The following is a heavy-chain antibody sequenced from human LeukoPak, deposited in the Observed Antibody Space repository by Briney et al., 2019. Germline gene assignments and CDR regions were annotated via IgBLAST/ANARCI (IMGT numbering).Heavy chain of an antibody. D-gene: IGHD6-13*01. V-gene: IGHV1-69*13. CDR1: GGTFSSYA. CDR3: ARAQYSSSWYYYYGMDV. CDR2: IIPIFGTA. J-gene: IGHJ6*02. Sequence: SVKVSCKASGGTFSSYAISRVRQAPGQGLEWMGGIIPIFGTANYAQKFQGRVTITADESTSTAYMELSSLRSEDTAVYYCARAQYSSSWYYYYGMDVWGQGTTVTVSS.